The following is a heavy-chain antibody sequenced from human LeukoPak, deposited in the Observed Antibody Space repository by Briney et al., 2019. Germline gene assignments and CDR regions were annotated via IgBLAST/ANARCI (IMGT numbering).Heavy chain of an antibody. CDR3: ARDMAYCGGDCHYFDY. CDR2: IWYDGSNK. CDR1: GFTFSSYG. V-gene: IGHV3-33*01. J-gene: IGHJ4*02. D-gene: IGHD2-21*02. Sequence: PGRSLRLSCAASGFTFSSYGMHWVRQAPGKGLEWVAVIWYDGSNKYYADSVKGRFTISRDNSKNTLYLQMNSQRAEDTAVYYCARDMAYCGGDCHYFDYWGQGTLVTVSS.